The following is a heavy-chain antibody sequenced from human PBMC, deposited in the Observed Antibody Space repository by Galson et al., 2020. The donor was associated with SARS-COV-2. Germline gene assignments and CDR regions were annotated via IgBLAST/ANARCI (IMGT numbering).Heavy chain of an antibody. J-gene: IGHJ6*03. CDR2: IIPIFGTA. V-gene: IGHV1-69*01. Sequence: KISCKASGGTFSSYAISWVRQAPGQGLEWMGGIIPIFGTANYAQKFQGRVTITADESTSTAYMELSSLRSEDTAVYYCARALWATHYYYYMDVWGKGTTVTVSS. D-gene: IGHD5-12*01. CDR3: ARALWATHYYYYMDV. CDR1: GGTFSSYA.